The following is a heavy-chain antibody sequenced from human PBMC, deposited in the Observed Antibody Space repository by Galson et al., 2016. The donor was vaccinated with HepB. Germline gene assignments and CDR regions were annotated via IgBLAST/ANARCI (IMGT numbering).Heavy chain of an antibody. Sequence: SVKVSCKASGYTFTSYYIHWVRQAPGQGPEWMGIIKPSGGGTTYAEKLQGRVTLTRDTSTSTVYMELSSLRSEDAAVYYCARSSYDSFGYYDYYYFYGLDVWGQGTSVIVS. CDR2: IKPSGGGT. CDR1: GYTFTSYY. J-gene: IGHJ6*02. D-gene: IGHD3-22*01. V-gene: IGHV1-46*04. CDR3: ARSSYDSFGYYDYYYFYGLDV.